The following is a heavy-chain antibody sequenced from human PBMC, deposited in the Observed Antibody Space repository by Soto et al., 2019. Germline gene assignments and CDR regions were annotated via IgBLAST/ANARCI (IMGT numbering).Heavy chain of an antibody. CDR3: ARDAGYYYYGMDV. CDR1: GGTFSSYA. Sequence: GAAVKVSCKASGGTFSSYAISWVRQAPGQGLEWMGGIIPIFGTANYAQKFQGRVTITADESTSTAYMELSSLRSEDTAVYYCARDAGYYYYGMDVWGQGTTVTVYS. D-gene: IGHD6-13*01. V-gene: IGHV1-69*13. J-gene: IGHJ6*02. CDR2: IIPIFGTA.